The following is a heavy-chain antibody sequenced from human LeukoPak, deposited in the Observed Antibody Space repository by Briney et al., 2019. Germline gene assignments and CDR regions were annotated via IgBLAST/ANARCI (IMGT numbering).Heavy chain of an antibody. D-gene: IGHD2-2*01. Sequence: GGSLRLSCAASGFTFSSYSMNWVRQAPGKGLEWVSSISSSSSYIYYADSVKGRFTISRDNAKNSLYLQMNSLRAEDTAVYYCARVREYQLSGPDDYWGQGTLVTVSS. CDR3: ARVREYQLSGPDDY. CDR1: GFTFSSYS. CDR2: ISSSSSYI. V-gene: IGHV3-21*01. J-gene: IGHJ4*02.